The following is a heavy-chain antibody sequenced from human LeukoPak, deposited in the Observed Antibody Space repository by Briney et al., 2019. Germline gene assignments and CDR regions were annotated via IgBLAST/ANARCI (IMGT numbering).Heavy chain of an antibody. CDR2: IYYSGST. Sequence: PSETLSLTCTVSGGSISSYYWSWIRQPPGKGLEWIGYIYYSGSTNYNPSLKSRVTISVDTSKNQFSLKLSSVTAADTAVYYCARGPISIAARLFDYWGRGTLVTVSS. D-gene: IGHD6-6*01. V-gene: IGHV4-59*01. J-gene: IGHJ4*02. CDR1: GGSISSYY. CDR3: ARGPISIAARLFDY.